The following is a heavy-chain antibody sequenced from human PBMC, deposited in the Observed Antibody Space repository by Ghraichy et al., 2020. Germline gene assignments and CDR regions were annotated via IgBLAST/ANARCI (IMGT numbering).Heavy chain of an antibody. Sequence: GGSLRLSCAASGFTFSGSSVHWVRQASGKGLEWVGRIKNKANNYATAYSASVKGRFSLSRDDSLNTAYLQLNSLKTEDTAVYYCLSRDGDNGYWGQGTLVTVS. CDR1: GFTFSGSS. CDR2: IKNKANNYAT. J-gene: IGHJ4*02. D-gene: IGHD4-23*01. V-gene: IGHV3-73*01. CDR3: LSRDGDNGY.